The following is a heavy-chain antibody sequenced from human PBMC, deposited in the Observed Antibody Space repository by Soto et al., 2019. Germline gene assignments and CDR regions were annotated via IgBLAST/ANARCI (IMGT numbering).Heavy chain of an antibody. J-gene: IGHJ4*02. CDR3: SNVQPWDPRWANFDY. Sequence: DVQLVESGGDFVKPGGSLRLSCAVSGFTFSGAWMSWVRQAPGKGLEWVGRIKSKRDGETTDYTAPVKGRFTISRDDSKNTLYLQMNSLKDEDTAVYYCSNVQPWDPRWANFDYWGQGTLVNVSS. V-gene: IGHV3-15*01. CDR2: IKSKRDGETT. CDR1: GFTFSGAW. D-gene: IGHD1-26*01.